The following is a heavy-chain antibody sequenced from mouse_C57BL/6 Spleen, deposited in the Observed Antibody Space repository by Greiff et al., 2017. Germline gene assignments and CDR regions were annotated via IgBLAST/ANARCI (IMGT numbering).Heavy chain of an antibody. CDR3: TREGNYYGSRQAWFAY. Sequence: EVHLVESGEGLVKPGGSLKLSCAASGFTFSSYALSWVRQTPEKRLEWVAYISSGGDYIYYADTVKGRFTISRDNARNTLYLQMSSLKSEDTAMYYCTREGNYYGSRQAWFAYWGQGTLVTVSA. CDR2: ISSGGDYI. V-gene: IGHV5-9-1*02. CDR1: GFTFSSYA. J-gene: IGHJ3*01. D-gene: IGHD1-1*01.